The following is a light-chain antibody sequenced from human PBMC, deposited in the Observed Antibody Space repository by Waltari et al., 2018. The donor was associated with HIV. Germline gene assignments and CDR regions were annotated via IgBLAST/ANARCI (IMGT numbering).Light chain of an antibody. CDR2: EVS. CDR1: SSDVGGYIL. Sequence: QSALTQPASVSGSPGQSITIPCTGTSSDVGGYILVSWYQQHPGKAPKLMIYEVSKRPSGVSTRFSGSKSGNTASLTISGLQAEDEADYYCCAYAGSTTYVIFGGGTKLTVL. V-gene: IGLV2-23*02. J-gene: IGLJ2*01. CDR3: CAYAGSTTYVI.